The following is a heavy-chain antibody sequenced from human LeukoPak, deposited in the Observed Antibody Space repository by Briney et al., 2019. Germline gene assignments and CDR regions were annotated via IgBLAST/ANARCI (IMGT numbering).Heavy chain of an antibody. CDR2: ISGVGGGT. CDR3: AKDTIPYGRSYYYMDV. D-gene: IGHD3-10*01. J-gene: IGHJ6*03. V-gene: IGHV3-43*02. Sequence: PGGSLRLSCAASGFTFDEYAMHWVRQAPGKGLEWVCFISGVGGGTYYARSGKGRFTVSRDNSKNSPYLHMSSLRTEATALFYCAKDTIPYGRSYYYMDVWGKGAPVTVSS. CDR1: GFTFDEYA.